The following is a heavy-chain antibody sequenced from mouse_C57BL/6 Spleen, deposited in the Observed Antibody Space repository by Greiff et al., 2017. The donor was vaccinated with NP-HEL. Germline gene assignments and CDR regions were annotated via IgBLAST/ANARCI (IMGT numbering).Heavy chain of an antibody. Sequence: EVKLVESGGGLVKPGGSLKLSCAASGFTFSDYGMHWVRQAPEKGLEWVAYISSGSSTIYYADTVKGRFTISRDNAKNTLFLQMTSLRSEDTAMYYCARTMVTTPWFAYWGQGTLVTVSA. D-gene: IGHD2-2*01. CDR1: GFTFSDYG. CDR3: ARTMVTTPWFAY. J-gene: IGHJ3*01. CDR2: ISSGSSTI. V-gene: IGHV5-17*01.